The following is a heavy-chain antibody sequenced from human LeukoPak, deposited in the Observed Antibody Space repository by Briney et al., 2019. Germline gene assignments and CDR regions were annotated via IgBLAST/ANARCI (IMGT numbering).Heavy chain of an antibody. D-gene: IGHD2-2*01. J-gene: IGHJ6*02. CDR3: AREICSSTSCYGAPYYYYGMDV. V-gene: IGHV4-61*01. Sequence: SETLSLTCTVSGVSISSGSYYWSWVRQPPGKGLEWIGYIYCSGSTNYNPSLKSRVTISVDTSKNQFSLKLSSVTAADTAVYYCAREICSSTSCYGAPYYYYGMDVWGQGTTVTVSS. CDR1: GVSISSGSYY. CDR2: IYCSGST.